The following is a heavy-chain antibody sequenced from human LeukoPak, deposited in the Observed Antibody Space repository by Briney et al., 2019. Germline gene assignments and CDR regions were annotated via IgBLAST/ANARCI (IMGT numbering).Heavy chain of an antibody. Sequence: GGSLRLSCAASGFTFSTYAMSRVRQAPGKGLEWVSAISHGGDNTYYADSVKGRFALSRDSSENTLYLQMNGLRAQDTAVYFCAKGSGSFSSYYYYMDVWGEGTTVTVSS. CDR3: AKGSGSFSSYYYYMDV. J-gene: IGHJ6*03. CDR2: ISHGGDNT. D-gene: IGHD1-26*01. CDR1: GFTFSTYA. V-gene: IGHV3-23*01.